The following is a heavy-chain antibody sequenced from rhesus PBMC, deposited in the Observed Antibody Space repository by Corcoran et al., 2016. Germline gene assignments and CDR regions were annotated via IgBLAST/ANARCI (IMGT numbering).Heavy chain of an antibody. D-gene: IGHD3-3*01. CDR2: IRSGGST. CDR1: GGSVSGYC. J-gene: IGHJ4*01. CDR3: ARADRTGYYSNYDPQLDY. V-gene: IGHV4-160*01. Sequence: QVQLQQWGEGLVKPSETLSLTCAVYGGSVSGYCWGWLRQPPGRGLEGIGLIRSGGSTNYNPSLKSRVTISIDTSKNQFSLKLNSVTAADTAVYYCARADRTGYYSNYDPQLDYWGQGVLVTVSS.